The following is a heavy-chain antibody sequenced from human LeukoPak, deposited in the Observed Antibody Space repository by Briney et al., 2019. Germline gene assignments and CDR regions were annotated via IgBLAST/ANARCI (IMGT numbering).Heavy chain of an antibody. CDR1: EFTFDDYA. V-gene: IGHV3-30*02. CDR2: IRYDGSNK. J-gene: IGHJ5*02. D-gene: IGHD6-13*01. Sequence: GGPLRLSCAASEFTFDDYAMHWVRQAPGKGLEWVAFIRYDGSNKYYADSVKGRFTISRDNSKNTLYLQMNSLRAEDTALYHCARVNSSWYDEWFDPWGQGTLVTVSS. CDR3: ARVNSSWYDEWFDP.